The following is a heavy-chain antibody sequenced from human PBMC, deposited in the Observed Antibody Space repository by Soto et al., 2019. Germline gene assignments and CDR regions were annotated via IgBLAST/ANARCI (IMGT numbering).Heavy chain of an antibody. D-gene: IGHD3-10*01. CDR2: IYYSGST. J-gene: IGHJ4*02. Sequence: PSETLSLTCTVSGGSISSYYWSWIRQPPGKGLEWIGYIYYSGSTNYNPSLKSRVTISVDTSKNQFSLKLSSVTAADTAVYYCARSHYYGSGSYYYVDYWGQGTLVTVSS. CDR1: GGSISSYY. V-gene: IGHV4-59*01. CDR3: ARSHYYGSGSYYYVDY.